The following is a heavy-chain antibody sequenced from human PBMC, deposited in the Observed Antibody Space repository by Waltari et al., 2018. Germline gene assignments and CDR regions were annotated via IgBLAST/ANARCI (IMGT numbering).Heavy chain of an antibody. V-gene: IGHV3-7*01. CDR2: IKQDGSEK. Sequence: EVRLVESGGGLVHPGGFLGLSCAASGFTFSSYWMRWVAQAPGKGLEWVANIKQDGSEKYYVDSVKGRFTISRDNAKNSLYLQMNSLRAEDTAVYYCARDRGDGYTMDVWGKGTTVTVSS. CDR1: GFTFSSYW. D-gene: IGHD5-12*01. J-gene: IGHJ6*03. CDR3: ARDRGDGYTMDV.